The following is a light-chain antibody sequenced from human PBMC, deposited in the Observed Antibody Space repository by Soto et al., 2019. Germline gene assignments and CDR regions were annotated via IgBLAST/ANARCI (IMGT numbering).Light chain of an antibody. CDR3: QYYGSSPHT. CDR2: GAS. CDR1: QSVSRDS. J-gene: IGKJ4*01. Sequence: EIVLTQSPATLSLSPGERATLSCRASQSVSRDSLAWYQHKPGQAPRLLLYGASTRATGIPDRFSGGGSGTDFRLTISRLEPEDFAVYYCQYYGSSPHTFGGGTKVEIK. V-gene: IGKV3-20*01.